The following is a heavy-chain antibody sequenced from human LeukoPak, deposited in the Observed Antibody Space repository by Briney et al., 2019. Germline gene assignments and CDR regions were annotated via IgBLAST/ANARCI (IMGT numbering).Heavy chain of an antibody. V-gene: IGHV3-23*01. CDR2: IGGNT. CDR3: AKEGGAGYGYGMDV. D-gene: IGHD5-18*01. J-gene: IGHJ6*02. Sequence: GGSLRLSCAASGFTFSSYAMTWVRQAPGKGLEWVSSIGGNTYYTVSVKGRFTISRDNSKNTLYLQMDSLRAGDTALYYCAKEGGAGYGYGMDVWGQGTTVTVSS. CDR1: GFTFSSYA.